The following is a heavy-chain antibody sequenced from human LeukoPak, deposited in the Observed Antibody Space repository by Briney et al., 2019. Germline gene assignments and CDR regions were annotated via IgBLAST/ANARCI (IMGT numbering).Heavy chain of an antibody. D-gene: IGHD3-22*01. CDR2: IYYSGST. Sequence: PSETLSLTCTVSGGSISSYYWSWIRQPPGKGLEWIGYIYYSGSTYYNPSLKSRVTISVDTSKNQFSLKLSSVTAADTAVYYCARGGYDSSLGAFDIWGQGTMVTVSS. V-gene: IGHV4-59*08. J-gene: IGHJ3*02. CDR3: ARGGYDSSLGAFDI. CDR1: GGSISSYY.